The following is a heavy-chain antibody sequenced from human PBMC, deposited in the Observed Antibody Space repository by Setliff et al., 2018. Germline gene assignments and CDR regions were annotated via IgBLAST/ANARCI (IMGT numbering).Heavy chain of an antibody. CDR1: GFTFDNYG. J-gene: IGHJ2*01. D-gene: IGHD2-8*01. CDR3: AREYGASPHQTRRNWYFDL. Sequence: GGSLRLSCAAPGFTFDNYGMSWVRQGPGKGLEWVSGTNWNGGSTGYADSVKGRFTISRDNAKNSLYLQMNSLRAEDTALYYCAREYGASPHQTRRNWYFDLWGRGTLVTVSS. V-gene: IGHV3-20*04. CDR2: TNWNGGST.